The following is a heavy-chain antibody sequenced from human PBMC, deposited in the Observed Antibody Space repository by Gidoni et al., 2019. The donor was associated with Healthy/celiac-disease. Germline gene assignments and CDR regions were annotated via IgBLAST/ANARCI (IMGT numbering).Heavy chain of an antibody. Sequence: QVQLQESGPGLVKPSQTLSLTCTVSGGSISSGRYYWRWIRQPAGKGLEWVGRIYTSGSTNYNPALKSRVTISVDTSKNQFSLKLSSVTAADTAVYYWARDSDCGGDCYSGTPNWYFDLWGRGTLVTVSS. J-gene: IGHJ2*01. CDR3: ARDSDCGGDCYSGTPNWYFDL. V-gene: IGHV4-61*02. CDR1: GGSISSGRYY. CDR2: IYTSGST. D-gene: IGHD2-21*02.